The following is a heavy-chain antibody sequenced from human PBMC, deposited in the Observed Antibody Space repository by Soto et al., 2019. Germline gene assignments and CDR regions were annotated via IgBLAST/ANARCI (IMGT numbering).Heavy chain of an antibody. CDR1: GGSISSSHYY. Sequence: SETLSLTCTVSGGSISSSHYYWSWIRQPPGKGLEWIGYIYHSGSTNYNPSLKSRVTISVDTSKNQFSLKLSSVTAADTAVYYCARAGRSGYFDWAQFDYWGQGTLVTVSS. CDR3: ARAGRSGYFDWAQFDY. J-gene: IGHJ4*02. CDR2: IYHSGST. V-gene: IGHV4-61*01. D-gene: IGHD3-9*01.